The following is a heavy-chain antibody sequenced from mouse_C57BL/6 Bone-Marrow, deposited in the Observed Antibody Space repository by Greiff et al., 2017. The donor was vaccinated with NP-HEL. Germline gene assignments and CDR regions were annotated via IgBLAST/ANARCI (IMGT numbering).Heavy chain of an antibody. CDR3: TRGFYYYGSSYDYYAMDY. CDR2: IDPETGGT. V-gene: IGHV1-15*01. Sequence: VQLLQSGAELVRPGASVTLSCKASGYTFTDYEMHWVKQTPVHGLEWIGAIDPETGGTAYNQKFKGKAILTADKSSSTAYMELRSLTSEDSAVYYCTRGFYYYGSSYDYYAMDYWGQGTSVTVSS. CDR1: GYTFTDYE. J-gene: IGHJ4*01. D-gene: IGHD1-1*01.